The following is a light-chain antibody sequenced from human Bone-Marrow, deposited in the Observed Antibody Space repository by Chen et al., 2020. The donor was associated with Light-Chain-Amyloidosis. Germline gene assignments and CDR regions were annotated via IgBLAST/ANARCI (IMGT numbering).Light chain of an antibody. Sequence: DAVLTQSPLSLPVTLGQPASISCRSSQSLVNSDGNTYLTWFQQRPGQSPRRLLYKVANRDSGVPDRISGSGSGTDFTLKISRVEAEDVGIYYCMQGTHWRSFGQGTKLQIK. CDR1: QSLVNSDGNTY. J-gene: IGKJ2*01. V-gene: IGKV2-30*01. CDR3: MQGTHWRS. CDR2: KVA.